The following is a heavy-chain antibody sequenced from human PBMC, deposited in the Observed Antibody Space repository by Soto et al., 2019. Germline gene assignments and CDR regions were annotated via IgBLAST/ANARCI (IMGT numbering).Heavy chain of an antibody. Sequence: ASVKVSCKASGYTFTSYGISWVRQAPGQGLEWMGWISAYNGNTNYAQKLQGRVTMTTDTSTSTAYMELRSLRSDDTAVYYCARSYSSGWEPRGYYYYYYGMDVWGQGTTVTVPS. CDR1: GYTFTSYG. J-gene: IGHJ6*02. V-gene: IGHV1-18*01. D-gene: IGHD6-19*01. CDR3: ARSYSSGWEPRGYYYYYYGMDV. CDR2: ISAYNGNT.